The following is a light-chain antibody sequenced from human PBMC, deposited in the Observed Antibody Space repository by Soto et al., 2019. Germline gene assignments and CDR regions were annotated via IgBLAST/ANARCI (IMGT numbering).Light chain of an antibody. CDR1: SSNIGAGYD. V-gene: IGLV1-40*01. CDR2: GNS. CDR3: QSYDSSLSADV. Sequence: QSVLTQPPSLSGAPGQRVTISCTGSSSNIGAGYDVHWYQQLPGTAPKLLIYGNSNRPSGVPDRFSGSKSGTSASLAITGLQDEDEAEYYCQSYDSSLSADVFGGGTKLTVL. J-gene: IGLJ2*01.